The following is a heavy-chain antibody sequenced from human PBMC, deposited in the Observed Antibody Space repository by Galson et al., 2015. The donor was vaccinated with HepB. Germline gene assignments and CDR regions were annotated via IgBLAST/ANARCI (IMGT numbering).Heavy chain of an antibody. CDR3: ARGQTVRYYYYYMDV. Sequence: CAISGDSVSSNSATWNWIRQSPSRGLEWLGRTYYRSKWYNDYAVSVKSRITINPDTSKNQFSLQLSSVTAADTAVYYCARGQTVRYYYYYMDVWGKGTTVTVSS. CDR2: TYYRSKWYN. V-gene: IGHV6-1*01. CDR1: GDSVSSNSAT. J-gene: IGHJ6*03.